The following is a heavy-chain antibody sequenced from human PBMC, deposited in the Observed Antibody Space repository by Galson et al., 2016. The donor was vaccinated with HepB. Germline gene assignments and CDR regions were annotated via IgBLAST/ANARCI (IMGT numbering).Heavy chain of an antibody. V-gene: IGHV3-48*03. Sequence: SLRLSCAASGFTFRSYEMNWVRQAPGKGLEWVSYISSTGSTIYYADPVKGRFTISRDNAKNSLYLQMNSLGVEDTALYYCAREGSSTNWYSPGHADYWGQGTLVTVSS. CDR2: ISSTGSTI. CDR1: GFTFRSYE. J-gene: IGHJ4*02. CDR3: AREGSSTNWYSPGHADY. D-gene: IGHD2-2*02.